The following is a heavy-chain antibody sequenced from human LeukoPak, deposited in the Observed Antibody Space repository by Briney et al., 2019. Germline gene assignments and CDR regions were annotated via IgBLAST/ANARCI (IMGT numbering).Heavy chain of an antibody. Sequence: GESLKISCKAYGYSFFSNYWIAWVRQMPGKGLEWMGILYPGDSDSRHSPSFQGQVTISADRSISTAYLHWSSLKVSDTAMYYCARVRGGSYFDPWGQGTLVTVSS. CDR1: GYSFFSNYW. CDR3: ARVRGGSYFDP. CDR2: LYPGDSDS. J-gene: IGHJ5*02. D-gene: IGHD3-16*01. V-gene: IGHV5-51*01.